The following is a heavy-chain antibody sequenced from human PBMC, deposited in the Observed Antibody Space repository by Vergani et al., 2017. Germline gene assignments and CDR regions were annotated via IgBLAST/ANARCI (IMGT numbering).Heavy chain of an antibody. CDR2: IWYDGSNK. CDR1: GFALNRHA. J-gene: IGHJ4*02. V-gene: IGHV3-33*08. D-gene: IGHD2-2*01. CDR3: ARDRCSSTSCPFDY. Sequence: QVQLVESGGGVVQPGTSLRLSCVVSGFALNRHAMYWVRQAPGKGLEWVAVIWYDGSNKYYADSVKGRFTISRDNSKNTLYLQMNSLRAEDTAVYYCARDRCSSTSCPFDYWGQGTLVTVSS.